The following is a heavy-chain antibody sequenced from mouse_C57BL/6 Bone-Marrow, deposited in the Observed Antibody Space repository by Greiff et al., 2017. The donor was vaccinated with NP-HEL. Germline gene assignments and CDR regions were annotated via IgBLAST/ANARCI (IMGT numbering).Heavy chain of an antibody. CDR3: ARTFITTVVA. D-gene: IGHD1-1*01. Sequence: EVNVVESGGGLVKPGGSLKLSCAASGFTFSDYGMHWVRQAPEKGLEWVAYISSGSSTIYYAATVKGRFTISRDNAKNTLFLQMTSLRSEDTAMYYCARTFITTVVAGGQGTTLTVSS. CDR1: GFTFSDYG. J-gene: IGHJ2*01. V-gene: IGHV5-17*01. CDR2: ISSGSSTI.